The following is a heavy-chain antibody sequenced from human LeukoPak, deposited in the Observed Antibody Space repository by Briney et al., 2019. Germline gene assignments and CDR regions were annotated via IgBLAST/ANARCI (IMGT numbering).Heavy chain of an antibody. CDR3: ANYPLRRYFDL. V-gene: IGHV4-30-4*08. J-gene: IGHJ2*01. D-gene: IGHD2-2*01. Sequence: ASETLSLTCTVSGGSISSGDYYWSWIRQPPGKGLEWIGYIYYSGSTYYNPSLKSRVTISVDTSKNQFSLKLSSVTAADTAVYYCANYPLRRYFDLWGRGTLVTVSS. CDR2: IYYSGST. CDR1: GGSISSGDYY.